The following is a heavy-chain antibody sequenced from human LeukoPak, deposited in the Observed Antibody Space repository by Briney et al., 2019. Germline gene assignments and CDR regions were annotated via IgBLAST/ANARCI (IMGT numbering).Heavy chain of an antibody. CDR2: INPNSGGT. V-gene: IGHV1-2*02. J-gene: IGHJ5*02. D-gene: IGHD2-2*01. Sequence: GASVKVSCKASGYTFTGYYMHWVRQAPGQGLEWMGWINPNSGGTNYAQKFQGRVTMTRDTSISTAYMELSSLRSEDTAVYYCAREGLGYCSSTSCRNWFDPWGQGTLVTVSS. CDR3: AREGLGYCSSTSCRNWFDP. CDR1: GYTFTGYY.